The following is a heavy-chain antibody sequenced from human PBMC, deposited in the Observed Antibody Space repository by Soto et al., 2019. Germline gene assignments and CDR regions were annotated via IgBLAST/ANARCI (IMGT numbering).Heavy chain of an antibody. CDR1: GFTVSSNY. D-gene: IGHD6-13*01. V-gene: IGHV3-53*01. CDR2: IYSGGST. J-gene: IGHJ4*02. CDR3: ARVIGSSWGPIDY. Sequence: GGSLRLSCAASGFTVSSNYMSWVRQAPGKGLEWVSVIYSGGSTYYADSVKGRFTISRDNSKNTLYLQMNSLRAEDTAVYYCARVIGSSWGPIDYWGQGTLVTVSS.